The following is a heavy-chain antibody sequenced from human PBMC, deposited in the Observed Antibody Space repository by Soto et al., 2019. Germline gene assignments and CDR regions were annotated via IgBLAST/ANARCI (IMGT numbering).Heavy chain of an antibody. CDR3: AIARADEYGASGHMDV. J-gene: IGHJ6*01. Sequence: QVQLQESGPGLVKPSGTLSLTCVVSGGSISSPDWWTWVRQSPGKGLERIGEVHNNGNMNDNPSLKRRVTMSLDKSMNHFSLSLRFVTAADTAVYFCAIARADEYGASGHMDVWGRGTTVTVSS. V-gene: IGHV4-4*02. CDR2: VHNNGNM. D-gene: IGHD4-17*01. CDR1: GGSISSPDW.